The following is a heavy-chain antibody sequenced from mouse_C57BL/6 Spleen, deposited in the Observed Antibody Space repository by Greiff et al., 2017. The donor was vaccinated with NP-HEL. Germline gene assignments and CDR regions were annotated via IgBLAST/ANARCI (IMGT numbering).Heavy chain of an antibody. J-gene: IGHJ4*01. CDR2: ISYDGSN. CDR1: GYSITSGYY. D-gene: IGHD1-1*01. CDR3: ARGDYGSSYYAMDY. Sequence: VQLQQSGPGLVKPSQSLSLTCSVTGYSITSGYYWNWIRQFPGNKLEWMGYISYDGSNNYNPSLKNRISITRDTSKNQFFLKLNSVTTEDTATYYCARGDYGSSYYAMDYWGQGTSVTVSS. V-gene: IGHV3-6*01.